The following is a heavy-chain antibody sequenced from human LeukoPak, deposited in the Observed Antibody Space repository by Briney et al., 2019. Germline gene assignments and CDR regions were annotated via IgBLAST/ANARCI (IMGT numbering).Heavy chain of an antibody. D-gene: IGHD3-22*01. Sequence: ASVKVSCKASGYTFTSYDINWVRQAPGQGLEWMGWMNPNSGNTGYAQKFQGRVTMTRNTSISTAYMELSSLRSEDTAVYYCARPYYYDSSGYYFGYWGQGTLVTVSS. CDR3: ARPYYYDSSGYYFGY. CDR2: MNPNSGNT. J-gene: IGHJ4*02. V-gene: IGHV1-8*01. CDR1: GYTFTSYD.